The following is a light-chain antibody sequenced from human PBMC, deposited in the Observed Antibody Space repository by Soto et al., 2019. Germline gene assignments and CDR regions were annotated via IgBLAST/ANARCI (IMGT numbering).Light chain of an antibody. V-gene: IGKV1-27*01. CDR3: PKYNCVIT. CDR1: QGIRNF. CDR2: AAS. Sequence: DIQMTQSPSSLSASVGDRVTITCRASQGIRNFLAWYQQKPGKVPKLLISAASTLESGVPSRFSGSGSGTDFTLTITSLKPEDGATYSCPKYNCVITFGQGTRLEIK. J-gene: IGKJ5*01.